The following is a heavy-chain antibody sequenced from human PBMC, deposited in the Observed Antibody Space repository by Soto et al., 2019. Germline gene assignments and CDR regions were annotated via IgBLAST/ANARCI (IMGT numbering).Heavy chain of an antibody. CDR2: INPSGSST. D-gene: IGHD1-26*01. V-gene: IGHV1-46*01. J-gene: IGHJ5*01. CDR3: ARDVGDSGSHWFDS. Sequence: ASVKVSCKASGYIFTNYYIHWVLQAPGQGLEWMGIINPSGSSTRYAQNFQGRVTMTRDTSSNTVYMELSRLRFEDTAVYYCARDVGDSGSHWFDSWGQGSLVTVSS. CDR1: GYIFTNYY.